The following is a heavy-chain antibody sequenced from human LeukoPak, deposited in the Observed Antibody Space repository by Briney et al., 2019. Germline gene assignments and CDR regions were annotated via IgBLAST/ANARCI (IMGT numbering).Heavy chain of an antibody. CDR2: ISGSGGST. Sequence: GGSLRLSCAASGFTFSSYGMSWVRQAPGKGLEWVSAISGSGGSTYYADSVKGRFTISRDNSKNTLYLQMNSLRAEDTAVYYCAKDQMTTVIRRGFDPWGQGTLVTVSS. J-gene: IGHJ5*02. V-gene: IGHV3-23*01. CDR3: AKDQMTTVIRRGFDP. D-gene: IGHD4-17*01. CDR1: GFTFSSYG.